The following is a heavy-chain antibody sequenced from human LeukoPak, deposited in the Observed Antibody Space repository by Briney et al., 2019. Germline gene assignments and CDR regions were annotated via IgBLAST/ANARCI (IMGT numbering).Heavy chain of an antibody. CDR1: GGSISSSTYF. D-gene: IGHD6-13*01. J-gene: IGHJ3*02. CDR3: ARGDSSWNAFDI. V-gene: IGHV4-39*01. Sequence: PSETLSLTCTVSGGSISSSTYFWAWIRQPPGKGLEWIGSLYDSGSTYYNASLKTRVTISVDTSKNQFSLKLSSVTAADTAVYYCARGDSSWNAFDIWGQGTMLTVSS. CDR2: LYDSGST.